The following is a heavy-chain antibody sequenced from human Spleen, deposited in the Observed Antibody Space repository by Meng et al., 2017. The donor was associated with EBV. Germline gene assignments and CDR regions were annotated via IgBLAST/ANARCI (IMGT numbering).Heavy chain of an antibody. D-gene: IGHD3-3*01. CDR3: TRLGGSFDFWI. V-gene: IGHV4-4*02. CDR1: GGSISDNYW. CDR2: IYHSGTT. Sequence: VQLQESGPGLVKPSGTLSLTCAVSGGSISDNYWWSWVRQVPGKGLEWMGEIYHSGTTSTNPSLRSRITLSLDKSKNEFSLQLNSVTAADTAIYFCTRLGGSFDFWIWGHGTLVTVSS. J-gene: IGHJ4*01.